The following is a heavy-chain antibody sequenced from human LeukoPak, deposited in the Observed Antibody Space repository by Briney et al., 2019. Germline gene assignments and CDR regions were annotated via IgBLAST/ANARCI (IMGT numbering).Heavy chain of an antibody. CDR1: GGSISSGGYY. D-gene: IGHD3-22*01. V-gene: IGHV4-31*03. CDR3: ARGGLYYDSSGYYY. Sequence: SETLSLTCTVSGGSISSGGYYWSWIRQHPGKGLEWIGYIYYSGSTYYSPSLKSRVTISVDTSKNQFSLKLSSVTAADTAVYYCARGGLYYDSSGYYYWGQGTLVTVSS. J-gene: IGHJ4*02. CDR2: IYYSGST.